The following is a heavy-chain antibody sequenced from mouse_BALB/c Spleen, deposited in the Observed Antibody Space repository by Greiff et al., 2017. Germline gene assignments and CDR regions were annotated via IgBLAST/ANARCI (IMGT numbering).Heavy chain of an antibody. CDR1: GFTFSSYT. V-gene: IGHV5-9*03. Sequence: EVHLVESGGGLVKPGGSLKLSCAASGFTFSSYTMSWVRQTPEKRLEWVATISSGGGNTYYPDSVKGRFTISRDNAKNNLYLQMSSLRSEDTALYYCARQSTCGYWGQGTTLTVSS. CDR3: ARQSTCGY. CDR2: ISSGGGNT. J-gene: IGHJ2*01. D-gene: IGHD2-1*01.